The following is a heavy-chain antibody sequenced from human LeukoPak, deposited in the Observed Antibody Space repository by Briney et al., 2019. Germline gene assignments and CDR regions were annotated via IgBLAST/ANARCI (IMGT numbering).Heavy chain of an antibody. Sequence: ASVKVSCKASGYTFTSYGISRVRQAPGQGLEWMGWISAYNGNTNYAQKLQGRVTMATDTSTSTAYMELRSLRSDDTAVYYCARVSGDYDPDWFDPWGQGTLVTVSS. V-gene: IGHV1-18*01. CDR3: ARVSGDYDPDWFDP. D-gene: IGHD4-17*01. CDR2: ISAYNGNT. J-gene: IGHJ5*02. CDR1: GYTFTSYG.